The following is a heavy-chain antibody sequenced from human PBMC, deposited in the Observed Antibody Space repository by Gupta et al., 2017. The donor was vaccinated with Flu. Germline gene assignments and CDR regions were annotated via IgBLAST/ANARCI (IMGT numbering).Heavy chain of an antibody. CDR1: GFTFSNYD. CDR2: ISTPGNT. D-gene: IGHD1-1*01. J-gene: IGHJ6*02. Sequence: EVQLVESGGGVVQRGGSVRLSCVASGFTFSNYDFHWFRQAIGKGLEWISSISTPGNTNYPDSVKGQFTISKKNAKNSFYLQMDSLSLGDTAVYYWAEEPRYGGSPATTYAMDVWGQGTTVTVSS. V-gene: IGHV3-13*01. CDR3: AEEPRYGGSPATTYAMDV.